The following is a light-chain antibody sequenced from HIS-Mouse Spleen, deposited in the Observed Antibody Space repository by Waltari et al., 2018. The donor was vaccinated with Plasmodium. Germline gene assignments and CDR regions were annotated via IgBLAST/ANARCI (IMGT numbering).Light chain of an antibody. CDR1: SSDVGGFTY. CDR2: DVS. CDR3: CSYAGSYTWV. J-gene: IGLJ3*02. Sequence: QSALPQPRSVSGSPGQSVTISCTGTSSDVGGFTYVSWYQQHPGKAPKRMIYDVSKRPSGVPDRFSGSKSGNTASLTISGLQAEDEADYYCCSYAGSYTWVFGGGTKLTVL. V-gene: IGLV2-11*01.